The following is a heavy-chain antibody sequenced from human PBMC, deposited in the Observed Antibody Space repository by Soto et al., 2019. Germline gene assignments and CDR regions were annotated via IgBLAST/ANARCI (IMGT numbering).Heavy chain of an antibody. V-gene: IGHV3-23*01. J-gene: IGHJ6*02. CDR2: ISGSGGST. Sequence: PGGSLRLSCAASGFTFSSYAMSWVRQAPGKGLEWVSAISGSGGSTYYADSVKGRFTISRDNSKNTLYLQMNSLRAEDTAVYYCATDGVDYYYYYGMDVWGPGTTLTVSS. CDR3: ATDGVDYYYYYGMDV. CDR1: GFTFSSYA. D-gene: IGHD2-15*01.